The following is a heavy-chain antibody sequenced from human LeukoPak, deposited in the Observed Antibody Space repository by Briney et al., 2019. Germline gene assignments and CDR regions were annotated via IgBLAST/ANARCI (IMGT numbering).Heavy chain of an antibody. D-gene: IGHD5-18*01. CDR3: ASVSGDGYSYGSLDW. J-gene: IGHJ4*02. CDR2: ISYDGSNK. CDR1: GFTFSRYA. V-gene: IGHV3-30-3*01. Sequence: PGGSLRLSCAASGFTFSRYAMHWVRQAPGKGLEWVAVISYDGSNKYYVDSMKGRFTISRDNSKNTLYLQMNSLRAEDTAVYYCASVSGDGYSYGSLDWWGQGTLVTVSS.